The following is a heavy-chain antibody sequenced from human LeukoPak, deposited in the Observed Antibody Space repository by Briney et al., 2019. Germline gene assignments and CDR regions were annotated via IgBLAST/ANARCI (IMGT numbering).Heavy chain of an antibody. J-gene: IGHJ4*02. D-gene: IGHD3-16*01. CDR3: ARVGGYVDS. CDR2: MSSSGSTI. CDR1: GFTFTDYY. Sequence: PGGSPRLSPALSGFTFTDYYMSSSPQAPGTGLEWVSYMSSSGSTIYYADSVKGRFTISRDNARNSLYLQMDSLRAEDTAVYYCARVGGYVDSWGQGTLVTVSS. V-gene: IGHV3-11*01.